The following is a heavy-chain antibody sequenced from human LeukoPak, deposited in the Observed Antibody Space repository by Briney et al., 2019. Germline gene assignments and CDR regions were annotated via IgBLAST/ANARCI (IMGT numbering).Heavy chain of an antibody. J-gene: IGHJ6*02. D-gene: IGHD2-2*01. CDR2: INHSGST. CDR1: GGSFSGYY. CDR3: ARGPRYCSSTGCQRIMPRNYGMDV. V-gene: IGHV4-34*01. Sequence: SETLSLTCAVYGGSFSGYYWSWIRQPPGKGLEWIGEINHSGSTNYNPSLKSRVTISVDTSKNQFSLKLSSVTAADTAVYYCARGPRYCSSTGCQRIMPRNYGMDVWGQGTTVTVSS.